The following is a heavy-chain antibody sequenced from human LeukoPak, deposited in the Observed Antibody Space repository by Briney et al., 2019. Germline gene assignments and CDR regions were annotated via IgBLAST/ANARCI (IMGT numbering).Heavy chain of an antibody. V-gene: IGHV3-30*02. D-gene: IGHD3-22*01. CDR1: GLTFSTYG. J-gene: IGHJ4*02. CDR2: IRYDGSNK. CDR3: AKGGRITMIVVAPWGFDY. Sequence: PGGSLRLSCAASGLTFSTYGMHWFGQAPGKGLEGGAFIRYDGSNKYYADSVKGRFTISRDNSKNTLYLQMNSLRAEDTAVYYCAKGGRITMIVVAPWGFDYWGQGTLVTVSS.